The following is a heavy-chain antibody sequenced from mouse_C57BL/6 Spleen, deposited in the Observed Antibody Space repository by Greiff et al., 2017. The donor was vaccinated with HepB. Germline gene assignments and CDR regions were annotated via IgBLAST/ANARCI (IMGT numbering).Heavy chain of an antibody. J-gene: IGHJ2*01. CDR2: IHPNSGST. CDR1: GYTFTSYW. V-gene: IGHV1-64*01. Sequence: QVQLQQPGAELVKPGASVKLSCKASGYTFTSYWMHWVKQRPGQGLEWIGMIHPNSGSTNYNEKFKSKATLTVDKSSSTAYMQLSSLTSEDSAVYYCARAISIDGYYEDYWGQGTTLTVSS. CDR3: ARAISIDGYYEDY. D-gene: IGHD2-3*01.